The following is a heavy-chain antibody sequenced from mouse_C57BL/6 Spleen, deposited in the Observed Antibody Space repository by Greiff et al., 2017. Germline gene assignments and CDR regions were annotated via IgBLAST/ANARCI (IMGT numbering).Heavy chain of an antibody. Sequence: QVQLKQSGAELVRPGASVTLSCKASGYTFTDYEMHWVKQTPVHGLEWIGAIDPETGGTAYNQKFKGKAILTADKSSSTAYMELRSLTSEDSAVYYCTSGWDEGFAYWGQGTLVTVSA. V-gene: IGHV1-15*01. D-gene: IGHD4-1*01. CDR1: GYTFTDYE. CDR3: TSGWDEGFAY. J-gene: IGHJ3*01. CDR2: IDPETGGT.